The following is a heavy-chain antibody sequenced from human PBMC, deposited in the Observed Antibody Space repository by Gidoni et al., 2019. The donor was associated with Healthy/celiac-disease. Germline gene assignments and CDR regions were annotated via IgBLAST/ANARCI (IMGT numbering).Heavy chain of an antibody. D-gene: IGHD6-19*01. CDR1: GSTFTSYY. CDR2: INPSGGST. Sequence: QVQLVQSGAEVKKPGASVKVSCKASGSTFTSYYMHWVRQAPGKGLEWMGIINPSGGSTSYAQKFQGRVTMTRDTSTSTVYMELSSLRSEDTAVYYCAREVAGTFRYFQHWGQGTLVTVSS. J-gene: IGHJ1*01. CDR3: AREVAGTFRYFQH. V-gene: IGHV1-46*01.